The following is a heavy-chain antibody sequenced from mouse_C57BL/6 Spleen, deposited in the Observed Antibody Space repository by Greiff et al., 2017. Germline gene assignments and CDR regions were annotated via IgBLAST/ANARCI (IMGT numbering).Heavy chain of an antibody. CDR3: ARADYYGSSQHFDY. V-gene: IGHV5-16*01. CDR2: INYDGSST. Sequence: DVKLVESEGGLVQPGSSMKLSCTASGFTFSDYYMAWVRQVPEKGLEWVANINYDGSSTYYLDSLKSRFIISRDNAKNIQYLQMSSLKSEDTATYYCARADYYGSSQHFDYWGQGTTLTVSS. J-gene: IGHJ2*01. CDR1: GFTFSDYY. D-gene: IGHD1-1*01.